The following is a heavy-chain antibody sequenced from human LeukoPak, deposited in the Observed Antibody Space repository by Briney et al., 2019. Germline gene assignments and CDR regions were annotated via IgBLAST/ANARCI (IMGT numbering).Heavy chain of an antibody. V-gene: IGHV3-33*01. CDR1: RFTFSSYG. CDR2: IWYDGSNK. CDR3: AREYCSSTSCQYYYYYYMDV. J-gene: IGHJ6*03. D-gene: IGHD2-2*01. Sequence: GGSLRLSCAASRFTFSSYGMHWVRQAPGKGLEWVAVIWYDGSNKYYADSVKGRFTISRDNSKNTLYLQMNSLRAEDTAVYYCAREYCSSTSCQYYYYYYMDVWGKGTTVTVSS.